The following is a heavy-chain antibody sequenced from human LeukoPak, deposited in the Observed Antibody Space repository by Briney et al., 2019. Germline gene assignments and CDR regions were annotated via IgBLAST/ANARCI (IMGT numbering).Heavy chain of an antibody. CDR2: ISSSSSYI. J-gene: IGHJ4*02. Sequence: GGSLRLSCAASGFTFSSHNMIWVRQAPGKGLEWVSSISSSSSYIYYADSVKGRFTISRHNAKNSLDLQMNSLRAEDTAVYYCARDTLGEGEDTNYAVYYFDYWGQGTVVTVSS. D-gene: IGHD1-7*01. CDR1: GFTFSSHN. CDR3: ARDTLGEGEDTNYAVYYFDY. V-gene: IGHV3-21*01.